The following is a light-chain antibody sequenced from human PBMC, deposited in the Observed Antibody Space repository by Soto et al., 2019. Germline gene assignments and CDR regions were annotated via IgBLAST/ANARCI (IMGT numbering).Light chain of an antibody. Sequence: EVVLTQSPATLSLSPGEKATLSCRASQSISSYLAWYQQKPGQAPRLLIYDASNGATGIPARFSGSGSGTDFTLTIGSLEPEDFAVYYCQHRGNWPLTFGGGTKVEIK. V-gene: IGKV3-11*01. CDR3: QHRGNWPLT. CDR1: QSISSY. J-gene: IGKJ4*01. CDR2: DAS.